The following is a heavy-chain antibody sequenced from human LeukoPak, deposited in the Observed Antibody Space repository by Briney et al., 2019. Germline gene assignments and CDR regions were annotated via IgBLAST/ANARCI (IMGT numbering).Heavy chain of an antibody. D-gene: IGHD3-3*01. Sequence: GASVKVSCKASGYTFTSYYMHWVRQAPGQGLEWMGWINPNSGGTNYAQKFQGRVTMTRDTSTSTAYMELSSQRSEDIDVYYCARLRDDRFWAFDIWGQGTMVTVSS. CDR1: GYTFTSYY. CDR2: INPNSGGT. J-gene: IGHJ3*02. V-gene: IGHV1-2*02. CDR3: ARLRDDRFWAFDI.